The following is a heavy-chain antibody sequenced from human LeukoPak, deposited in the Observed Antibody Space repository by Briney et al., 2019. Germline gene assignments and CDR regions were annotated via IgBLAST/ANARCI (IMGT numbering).Heavy chain of an antibody. D-gene: IGHD3-3*01. V-gene: IGHV3-7*01. CDR2: IKQDGSEK. CDR3: ARDAFSRISIFGVVSDAFDI. CDR1: GFTFSSYW. J-gene: IGHJ3*02. Sequence: PGGSLRLSCAASGFTFSSYWMTWVRQAPGKGREWVANIKQDGSEKYYVDSVKGRFTISRDNAKNSLYLQMNSLRAEDTAVYYCARDAFSRISIFGVVSDAFDIWGQGTMVTVSS.